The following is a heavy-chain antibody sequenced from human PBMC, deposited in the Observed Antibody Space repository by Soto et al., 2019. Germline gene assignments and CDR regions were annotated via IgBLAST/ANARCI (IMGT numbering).Heavy chain of an antibody. CDR1: GFTLISDI. D-gene: IGHD6-6*01. CDR2: ISSATSTT. Sequence: GALIRTSSARGFTLISDIIKSVQQAPGKGLEWLSYISSATSTTYYADSVKGRFTISRDNAKNSLYLQMNSLRAEDTAVYYCARDDIVFRGPLVSIMAARQRKGYFDRWGRGTLVTVSS. J-gene: IGHJ2*01. CDR3: ARDDIVFRGPLVSIMAARQRKGYFDR. V-gene: IGHV3-48*01.